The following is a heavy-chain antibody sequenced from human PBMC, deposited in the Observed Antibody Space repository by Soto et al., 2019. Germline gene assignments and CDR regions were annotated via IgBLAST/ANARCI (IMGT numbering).Heavy chain of an antibody. D-gene: IGHD3-9*01. Sequence: GGSLRLSCAASGFTFSGSAMHWVRQASGKGLEWVGRIRSKANSYATAYAASVKGRFTISRDDSKNTAYLQMNSLKTEDTAVYYCTRRFRGDILTGYYNVMGYWGQGTLVTVSS. J-gene: IGHJ4*02. CDR3: TRRFRGDILTGYYNVMGY. V-gene: IGHV3-73*01. CDR2: IRSKANSYAT. CDR1: GFTFSGSA.